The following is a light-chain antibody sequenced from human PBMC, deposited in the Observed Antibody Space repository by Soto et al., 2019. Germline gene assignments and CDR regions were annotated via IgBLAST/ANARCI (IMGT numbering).Light chain of an antibody. CDR2: GAS. CDR3: QHYGSSLYV. V-gene: IGKV3-20*01. Sequence: EIVLTQSPGTLSLSPGDRATLSCRASQSVSSSYIMWYKQKPGQAPTLLIYGASSRATGIPDRISGSGSGTEFILTISRLEPEDFAVYYCQHYGSSLYVFGQGTRLEFK. CDR1: QSVSSSY. J-gene: IGKJ2*01.